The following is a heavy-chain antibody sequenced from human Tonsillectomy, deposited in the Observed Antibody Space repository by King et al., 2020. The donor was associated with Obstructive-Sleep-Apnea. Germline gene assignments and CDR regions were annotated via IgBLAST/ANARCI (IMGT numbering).Heavy chain of an antibody. Sequence: QLQESGPGLVKPSETLSLTCTVSGGSISSSSYYWGWIRQPPGKGLEWIGSIYYSVSTYYNPSLKSRVPISIDTSKNQFSLKLSSLTVADTAVNYCASGDYDILTGSLYYYGMDVWGQGTTVTVSS. CDR2: IYYSVST. D-gene: IGHD3-9*01. J-gene: IGHJ6*02. V-gene: IGHV4-39*07. CDR3: ASGDYDILTGSLYYYGMDV. CDR1: GGSISSSSYY.